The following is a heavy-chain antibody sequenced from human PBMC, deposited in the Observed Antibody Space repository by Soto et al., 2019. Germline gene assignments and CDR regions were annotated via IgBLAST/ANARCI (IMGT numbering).Heavy chain of an antibody. Sequence: GASVKVSCKAPADTFTRYYIHWVRQAPGHGREWMGIINPNGGSTRFAQTFQGRITMTRDTSTSKVYMELRSLRSHEKAIYYFSRSSAGVFGIIIEGYKWLAPFGQGSLVAV. D-gene: IGHD3-16*02. CDR1: ADTFTRYY. V-gene: IGHV1-46*01. J-gene: IGHJ5*02. CDR3: SRSSAGVFGIIIEGYKWLAP. CDR2: INPNGGST.